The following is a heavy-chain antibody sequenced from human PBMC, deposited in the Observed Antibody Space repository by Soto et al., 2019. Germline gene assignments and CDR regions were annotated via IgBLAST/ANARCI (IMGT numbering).Heavy chain of an antibody. D-gene: IGHD2-15*01. CDR3: ARGDCVGGTCYSLAGSFYDYMDV. CDR1: GFTFGNYW. V-gene: IGHV3-74*01. Sequence: EVQLVESGGGLVQPGGSLRLSCAASGFTFGNYWMYWVRQAPGKGLVWVSRINSDGSVSSYADSVKGRLTISRDNVKNTLYLQMDSLRVEDTAVYYCARGDCVGGTCYSLAGSFYDYMDVWGKGTTVTVFS. J-gene: IGHJ6*03. CDR2: INSDGSVS.